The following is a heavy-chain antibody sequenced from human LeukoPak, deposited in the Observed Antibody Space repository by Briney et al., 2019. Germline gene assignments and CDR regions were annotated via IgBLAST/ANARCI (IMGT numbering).Heavy chain of an antibody. V-gene: IGHV3-48*01. D-gene: IGHD3-10*01. CDR1: GFTFSSYS. Sequence: GGSLRLSCAASGFTFSSYSMNWVRQAPGKGLEWVSYISSSSTIYYADSVKGRFTISRDNSKNTLYLQMNSLRAEDTAVYYCARGGGNTMVREMNAFDIWGQGTMVTVSS. CDR3: ARGGGNTMVREMNAFDI. CDR2: ISSSSTI. J-gene: IGHJ3*02.